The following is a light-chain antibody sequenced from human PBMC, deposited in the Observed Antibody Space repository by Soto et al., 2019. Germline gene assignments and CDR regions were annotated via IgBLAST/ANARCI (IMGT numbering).Light chain of an antibody. CDR3: QQYETFSPWT. CDR2: KAT. V-gene: IGKV1-5*03. CDR1: QRIDTW. Sequence: DIQMTQSPSILSASVGDRVTITCRASQRIDTWLAWYQQKPGTAPKLLIYKATTLQSGVPSRFSGSGSGTEFTLAISSLEPSDVATYYCQQYETFSPWTCGQGTKVDI. J-gene: IGKJ1*01.